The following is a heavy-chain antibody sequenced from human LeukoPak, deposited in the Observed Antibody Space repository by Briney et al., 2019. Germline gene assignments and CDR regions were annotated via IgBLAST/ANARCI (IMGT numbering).Heavy chain of an antibody. CDR2: INHSGST. CDR3: ARRKVTDLFDY. V-gene: IGHV4-34*01. CDR1: GGSLSGYY. D-gene: IGHD1-14*01. Sequence: SETLSLTCAVYGGSLSGYYWSWIRQPPGKGLEWIGEINHSGSTNYNPSLKSRVTISVDTSKNQFSLKLSSVTAADTAVYYCARRKVTDLFDYWGQGTLVTVSS. J-gene: IGHJ4*02.